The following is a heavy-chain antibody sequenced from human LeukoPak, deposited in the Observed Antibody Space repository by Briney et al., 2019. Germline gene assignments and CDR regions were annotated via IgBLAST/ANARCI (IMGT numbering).Heavy chain of an antibody. D-gene: IGHD3-10*01. CDR1: GGSLSSGSYY. J-gene: IGHJ4*02. CDR2: IYYSGST. CDR3: ARTELLWFGEIEGYYFDY. Sequence: SETLSLTCTVSGGSLSSGSYYWRWLRQPPGTGLEWIGYIYYSGSTNYNPSLKSRVAISVDTSKNQFSLKLSSVTAADTAVYYCARTELLWFGEIEGYYFDYWGQGTLVTVSS. V-gene: IGHV4-61*01.